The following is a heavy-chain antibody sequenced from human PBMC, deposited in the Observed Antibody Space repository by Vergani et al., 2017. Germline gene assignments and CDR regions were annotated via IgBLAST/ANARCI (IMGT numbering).Heavy chain of an antibody. V-gene: IGHV1-69*04. J-gene: IGHJ6*02. CDR1: GGTFSSYA. CDR2: IIHILGIA. D-gene: IGHD3-3*01. Sequence: QVQLVQSGAEVKKPGSSVKVSCKASGGTFSSYAISWVRQAPGQGLEWMGRIIHILGIANYAQKFQGRVTITADKSTSTAYMELSSLRSEDTAVYYCARYSDYDCWSDYPYYYGMDVWGQGTTVTVSS. CDR3: ARYSDYDCWSDYPYYYGMDV.